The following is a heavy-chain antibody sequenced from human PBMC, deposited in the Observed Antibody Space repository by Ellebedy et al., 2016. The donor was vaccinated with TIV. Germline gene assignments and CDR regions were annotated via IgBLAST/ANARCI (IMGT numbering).Heavy chain of an antibody. D-gene: IGHD3-10*01. J-gene: IGHJ6*02. CDR2: ISYSGGT. CDR3: ASNSGSDSFYFGMNV. Sequence: MPSETLSLTCTVSGGSISSSPYHWGWIRQPPGKGLEWIGSISYSGGTYYSPSLKSRVTISVDTSKNHFSLELSSVTAADTALYFCASNSGSDSFYFGMNVWGQGTTVTVSS. CDR1: GGSISSSPYH. V-gene: IGHV4-39*02.